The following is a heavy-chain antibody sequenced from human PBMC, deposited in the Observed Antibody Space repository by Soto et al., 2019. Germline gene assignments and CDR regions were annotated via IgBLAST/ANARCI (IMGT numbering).Heavy chain of an antibody. Sequence: EVQLVESGGGLVKPGGSLRLSCAASGFTFSSYSMNWVRQAPGKGLEWVSSISSSSSYIYYADSVKGRFTISRDNAKNSLYLQINSLRAEDTAVYYCARGTVTTGWYFDYWGQGTLVTVSS. J-gene: IGHJ4*02. CDR2: ISSSSSYI. D-gene: IGHD4-4*01. V-gene: IGHV3-21*01. CDR3: ARGTVTTGWYFDY. CDR1: GFTFSSYS.